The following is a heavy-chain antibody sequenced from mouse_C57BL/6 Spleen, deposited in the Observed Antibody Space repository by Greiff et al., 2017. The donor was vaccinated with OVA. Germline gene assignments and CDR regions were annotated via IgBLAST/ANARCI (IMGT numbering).Heavy chain of an antibody. V-gene: IGHV1-63*01. Sequence: VQLQQSGAELVRPGTSVKMSCKASGYTFTNYWIGWAKQRPGHGLEWIGDIYPGGGYTNYNEKFKGKATQTAAKSSSTAYMQFSSLTSEDSAIYYCARIGFYDGYYFDYWGQGTTLTVSS. D-gene: IGHD2-3*01. J-gene: IGHJ2*01. CDR3: ARIGFYDGYYFDY. CDR2: IYPGGGYT. CDR1: GYTFTNYW.